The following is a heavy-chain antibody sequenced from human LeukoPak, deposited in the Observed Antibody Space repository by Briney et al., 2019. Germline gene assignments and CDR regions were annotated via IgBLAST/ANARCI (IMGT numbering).Heavy chain of an antibody. D-gene: IGHD3-22*01. Sequence: GGSLRLSCAASGFTFSSYSMNWVRQAPGKGLEWVSSISSSSSYIYYADSVKGRFAISRDNAKNSLYLQMNSLRAEDTAVYYCARDYYDSSAPKGDWGQGTLVTVSS. CDR3: ARDYYDSSAPKGD. CDR2: ISSSSSYI. V-gene: IGHV3-21*01. CDR1: GFTFSSYS. J-gene: IGHJ4*02.